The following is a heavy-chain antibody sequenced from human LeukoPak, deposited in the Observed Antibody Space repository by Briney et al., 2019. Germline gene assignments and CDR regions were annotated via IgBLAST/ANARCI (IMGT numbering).Heavy chain of an antibody. V-gene: IGHV3-53*01. CDR2: IYRGGNT. D-gene: IGHD5-18*01. Sequence: QTGGSLRLSCATSGFTVSSNSMTWVRQAPGKGLEWVSVIYRGGNTYYADSVKGRFTFSRDNSKNILYLQMNSLRAEDTAVYYCARGVDPAMGDAFDIWGQGTMVTVSS. CDR3: ARGVDPAMGDAFDI. J-gene: IGHJ3*02. CDR1: GFTVSSNS.